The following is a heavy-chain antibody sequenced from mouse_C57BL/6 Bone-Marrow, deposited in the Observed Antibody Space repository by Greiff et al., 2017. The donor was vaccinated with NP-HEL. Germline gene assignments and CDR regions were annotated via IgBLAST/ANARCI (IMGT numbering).Heavy chain of an antibody. Sequence: EVQGVESVAELVRPGASVKLSCTASGFNIKNTYMHWVKQRPEQGLEWIGRIDPANGNTKYAPKFQGKATITADTSSNTAYLQLSSLTSEDTAIYYCARIYYGNPYYFDYWGQGTTLTVSS. V-gene: IGHV14-3*01. CDR1: GFNIKNTY. CDR3: ARIYYGNPYYFDY. CDR2: IDPANGNT. J-gene: IGHJ2*01. D-gene: IGHD1-1*01.